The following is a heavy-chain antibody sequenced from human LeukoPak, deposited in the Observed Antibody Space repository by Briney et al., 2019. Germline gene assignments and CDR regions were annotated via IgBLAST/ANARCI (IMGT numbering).Heavy chain of an antibody. Sequence: PSETLSLTCTVSGGSISSYYWSWIRQPPGKGLEWIGYIYYSGSTNYNPSLKSRVTISVDTSKNQFSLKLSSVTAADTAVYYCARDYGELFDPWGQGTLVTVSS. V-gene: IGHV4-59*01. D-gene: IGHD4-17*01. J-gene: IGHJ5*02. CDR1: GGSISSYY. CDR2: IYYSGST. CDR3: ARDYGELFDP.